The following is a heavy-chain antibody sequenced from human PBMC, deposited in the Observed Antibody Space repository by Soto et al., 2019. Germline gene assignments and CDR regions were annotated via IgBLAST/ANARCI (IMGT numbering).Heavy chain of an antibody. CDR3: ARAPPANSGSYDNWFDP. J-gene: IGHJ5*02. CDR1: GGSISSGGYY. CDR2: IYYSGST. Sequence: SETLSLTCTVSGGSISSGGYYWSWIRQHPGKGLEWIGYIYYSGSTYYNPSLKSRVTISVDTSKNQFSLKLSSVTAADTAVYYCARAPPANSGSYDNWFDPWGQGTLVTVSS. V-gene: IGHV4-31*03. D-gene: IGHD1-26*01.